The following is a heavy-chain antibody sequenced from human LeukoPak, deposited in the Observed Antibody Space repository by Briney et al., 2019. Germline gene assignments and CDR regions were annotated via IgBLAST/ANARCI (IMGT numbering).Heavy chain of an antibody. CDR1: GYTLTSYY. D-gene: IGHD3-22*01. Sequence: ASVKVSCKASGYTLTSYYMHWVRQAPGQGLEWMGIINPSGGSTSYAQKFQGRVTMTRDTSTSTVYMELSSLRSEDTAVYYCAREDAYYYDSSGVLVDYWGQGTLVTVSS. V-gene: IGHV1-46*01. CDR3: AREDAYYYDSSGVLVDY. J-gene: IGHJ4*02. CDR2: INPSGGST.